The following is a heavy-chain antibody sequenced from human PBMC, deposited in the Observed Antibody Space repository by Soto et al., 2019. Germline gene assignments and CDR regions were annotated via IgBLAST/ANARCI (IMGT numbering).Heavy chain of an antibody. CDR2: IKTKTEGETI. D-gene: IGHD6-19*01. V-gene: IGHV3-15*01. CDR1: GFTFSNYW. Sequence: EVQLVESGGGLVKPGGSLRLSCAASGFTFSNYWMSWVRQTPGRGLEWIGRIKTKTEGETIDYAAHVNGRFTISRDDSPNTLYLQMNSLKTEDSAVYYCTGSPGWDVYWGLGTLVTVS. J-gene: IGHJ4*02. CDR3: TGSPGWDVY.